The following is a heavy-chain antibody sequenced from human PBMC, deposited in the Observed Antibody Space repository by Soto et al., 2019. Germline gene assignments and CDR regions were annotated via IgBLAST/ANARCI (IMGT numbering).Heavy chain of an antibody. D-gene: IGHD2-2*01. CDR1: GGSISSGGYY. CDR2: IYYSGST. Sequence: SETLSLTCTVSGGSISSGGYYWSWIRQHPGKGLEWIGYIYYSGSTYYNPSLKSRVTISVDTSKNQFSLKLSSVTAADTAVYYCAREQKGLGYCSSTSCSAPHFDYWGQGTLVTSPQ. CDR3: AREQKGLGYCSSTSCSAPHFDY. J-gene: IGHJ4*02. V-gene: IGHV4-31*03.